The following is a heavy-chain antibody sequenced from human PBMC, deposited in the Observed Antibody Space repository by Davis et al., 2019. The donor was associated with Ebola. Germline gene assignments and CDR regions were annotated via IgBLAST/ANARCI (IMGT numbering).Heavy chain of an antibody. CDR3: AREDTAMVTWAYYYYGMDV. V-gene: IGHV4-59*05. Sequence: MPSETLSLTCTVIDGSISNYYWNWIRQSPGKGLEWIGSIYYSGSTYYNPSLKSRVTISVDTSKNQFSLKLSSVTAADTAVYYCAREDTAMVTWAYYYYGMDVWGQGTTVTVSS. CDR1: DGSISNYY. J-gene: IGHJ6*02. D-gene: IGHD5-18*01. CDR2: IYYSGST.